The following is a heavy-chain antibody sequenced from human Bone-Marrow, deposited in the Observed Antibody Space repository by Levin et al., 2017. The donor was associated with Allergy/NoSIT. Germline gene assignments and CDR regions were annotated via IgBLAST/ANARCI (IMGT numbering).Heavy chain of an antibody. D-gene: IGHD3-10*01. V-gene: IGHV3-74*01. Sequence: SCAASGFTFNIYWMHWVRQAPGKGLVWVSRINGDGSSTSYADFVRGRFTISRDNAYNTLSLQMNSLRAEDTAVYYCARTLSASWDAFDIWGRGTAVTVSS. CDR3: ARTLSASWDAFDI. CDR2: INGDGSST. J-gene: IGHJ3*02. CDR1: GFTFNIYW.